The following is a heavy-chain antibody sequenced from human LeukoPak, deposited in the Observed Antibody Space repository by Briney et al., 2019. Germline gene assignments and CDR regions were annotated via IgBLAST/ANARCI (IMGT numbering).Heavy chain of an antibody. D-gene: IGHD2-21*02. Sequence: PSETLSLTCAVSGGSVSSTNSWSWVRQSPGKGLEWIGEIYHSGSANYNPSLRSRVTMSLDKSKNQFSLKLSSVTAADTAVHYCARVDPPRRLDYWGQGTLVTVSS. CDR3: ARVDPPRRLDY. CDR1: GGSVSSTNS. V-gene: IGHV4-4*02. J-gene: IGHJ4*02. CDR2: IYHSGSA.